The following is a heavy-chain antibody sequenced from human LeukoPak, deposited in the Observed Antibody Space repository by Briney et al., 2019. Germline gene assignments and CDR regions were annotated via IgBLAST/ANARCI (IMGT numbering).Heavy chain of an antibody. D-gene: IGHD3-9*01. CDR2: ISGSGSST. Sequence: PGGSLRLSCAASGFTFTSYAMSWVRQAPGKGLEWVSAISGSGSSTYYAGSVKGRFTISRDNSKNTLYLQMNSLRAEETAVYYCAKGLYFDWLPIDYWGQGTLVTVSS. V-gene: IGHV3-23*01. J-gene: IGHJ4*02. CDR1: GFTFTSYA. CDR3: AKGLYFDWLPIDY.